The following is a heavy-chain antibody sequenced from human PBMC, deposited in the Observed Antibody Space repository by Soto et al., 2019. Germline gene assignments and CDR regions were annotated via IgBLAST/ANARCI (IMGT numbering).Heavy chain of an antibody. J-gene: IGHJ4*02. D-gene: IGHD6-19*01. V-gene: IGHV4-34*01. CDR1: GGSFSGYY. CDR2: INHSGST. CDR3: ARDGVAVAAPPFDY. Sequence: QVQLQQWGAGLLKPSETLSLTCAVYGGSFSGYYWSWIRQPPGKGLEWIGEINHSGSTNYNPSLKSRVTISVDTSKNQFSLKLSSVTAADTAVYYCARDGVAVAAPPFDYWGQGTLVTVSS.